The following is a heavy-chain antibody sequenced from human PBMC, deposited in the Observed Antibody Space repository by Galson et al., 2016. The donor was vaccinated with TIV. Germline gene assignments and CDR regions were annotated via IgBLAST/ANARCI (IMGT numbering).Heavy chain of an antibody. J-gene: IGHJ4*02. CDR2: TYPGNSET. Sequence: QSGAEVKKAGESLKISCKGSGYNFASYWIGWVRQMPGKGLEWMGVTYPGNSETRYSPSFHGQVTISADKSIGTAFLQWGSLKASDTAVYSCARHSASAFPSHFDVWGQGTLVTVSS. V-gene: IGHV5-51*01. CDR3: ARHSASAFPSHFDV. CDR1: GYNFASYW. D-gene: IGHD6-25*01.